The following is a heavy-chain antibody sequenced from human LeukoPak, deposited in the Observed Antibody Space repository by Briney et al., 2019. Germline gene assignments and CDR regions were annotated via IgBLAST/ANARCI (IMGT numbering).Heavy chain of an antibody. Sequence: PGGSLRLSCAASGFTFSSYSMNWVRQAPGKGLEWVSSISSSSSYIYYADSVKGRFTISRDNAKNSLYLQMNSLRAEDTAVYYCASRLSYEGAFDIWGQGTMVTVSS. J-gene: IGHJ3*02. D-gene: IGHD5-12*01. CDR2: ISSSSSYI. CDR1: GFTFSSYS. V-gene: IGHV3-21*01. CDR3: ASRLSYEGAFDI.